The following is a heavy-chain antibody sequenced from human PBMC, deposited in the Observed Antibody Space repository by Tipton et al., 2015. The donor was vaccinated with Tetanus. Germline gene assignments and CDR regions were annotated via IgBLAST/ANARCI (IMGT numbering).Heavy chain of an antibody. Sequence: SLRLSCAASGFIFSTYAMTWVRQAPGKGLEWVSVIYSGGSTYYADSVKGRFTISRDNSKNTLYLQMNSLRAEDTAVYYRARASGYWGQGTLVTVSS. CDR1: GFIFSTYA. J-gene: IGHJ4*02. CDR2: IYSGGST. V-gene: IGHV3-53*01. CDR3: ARASGY.